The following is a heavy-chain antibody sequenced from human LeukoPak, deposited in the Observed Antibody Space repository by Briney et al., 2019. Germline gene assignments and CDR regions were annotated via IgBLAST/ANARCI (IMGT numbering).Heavy chain of an antibody. CDR3: AKDRDYEPAAIHFDY. CDR1: GCTFSAYA. D-gene: IGHD2-2*01. Sequence: QAGGSLRLSCTASGCTFSAYAMMWVRQAPGKGPEWVSAIRGGGTSEFYADSVKGRFRISRDNSKDTLFLQMNSLRAEDTAVYYCAKDRDYEPAAIHFDYWGQGTLVTVSS. CDR2: IRGGGTSE. V-gene: IGHV3-23*01. J-gene: IGHJ4*02.